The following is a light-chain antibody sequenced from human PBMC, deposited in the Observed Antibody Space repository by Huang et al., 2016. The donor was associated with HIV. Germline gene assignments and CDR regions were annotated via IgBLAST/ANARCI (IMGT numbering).Light chain of an antibody. CDR3: LQHNSYPYT. CDR1: QDISNS. J-gene: IGKJ2*01. Sequence: DIQMTQSPSSMSASVGDRVTITCRASQDISNSLVWFQQKPGKAPTRLIYGASTLQGVVPSRFSGSGSGTEFTLTITGLQPEDFVTYYCLQHNSYPYTFGRGTDLEIK. CDR2: GAS. V-gene: IGKV1-17*03.